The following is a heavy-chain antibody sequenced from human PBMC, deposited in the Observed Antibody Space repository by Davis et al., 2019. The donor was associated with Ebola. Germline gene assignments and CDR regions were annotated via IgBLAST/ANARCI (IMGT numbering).Heavy chain of an antibody. V-gene: IGHV3-7*01. Sequence: ETLSLTCAVYGGSFSGYYWSWIRQPPGKGLEWVANIKQDGSEKYYVDSVKGRFTISRDNAKNSLYLQMNSLRDEDTAVYYCARKAGYWGQGTLVTVSS. J-gene: IGHJ4*02. CDR1: GGSFSGYY. CDR3: ARKAGY. CDR2: IKQDGSEK.